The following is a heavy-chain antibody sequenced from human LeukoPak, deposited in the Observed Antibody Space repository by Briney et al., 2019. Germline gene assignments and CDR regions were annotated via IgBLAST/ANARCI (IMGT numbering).Heavy chain of an antibody. D-gene: IGHD2-2*01. Sequence: ASVKVSCKASGYTFTSYYIHWVRQAPGQGLEWMGLINPSGGSTNYAQKFQGRVTMTRDTSTSTVYMELSSLRSEDTAVYYCAKAGAGYCSSTSCYAPLSDYYYMDVWGKGTTVTIS. CDR3: AKAGAGYCSSTSCYAPLSDYYYMDV. CDR2: INPSGGST. V-gene: IGHV1-46*01. J-gene: IGHJ6*03. CDR1: GYTFTSYY.